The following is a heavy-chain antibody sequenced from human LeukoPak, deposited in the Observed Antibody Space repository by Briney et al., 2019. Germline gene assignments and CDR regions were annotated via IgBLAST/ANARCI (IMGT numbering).Heavy chain of an antibody. CDR2: INPNSGGT. CDR1: GYTFTGYY. D-gene: IGHD3-10*01. CDR3: AREGGYYGSGSYNWFDP. Sequence: ASVKVSSKASGYTFTGYYMHWVRQAPGQGLEWMGWINPNSGGTNYAQKFQGRVTMTRDTSISTAYMELSRLRSDDTAVYYCAREGGYYGSGSYNWFDPWAREPWSPSPQ. J-gene: IGHJ5*02. V-gene: IGHV1-2*02.